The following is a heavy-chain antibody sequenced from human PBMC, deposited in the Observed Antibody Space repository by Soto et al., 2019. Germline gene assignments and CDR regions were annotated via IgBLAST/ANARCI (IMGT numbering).Heavy chain of an antibody. CDR3: AKAANFYDFWSGYYDLTYYFDY. CDR2: ISGSGGST. V-gene: IGHV3-23*01. Sequence: GGSLRLSCAASGFTFSSYAMSWVRQAPGKGLEWVSAISGSGGSTYYADSVKGRFTISRDNSKNTLYLQMNSLRAEDSAVYYCAKAANFYDFWSGYYDLTYYFDYWGQGTLVTVS. CDR1: GFTFSSYA. J-gene: IGHJ4*02. D-gene: IGHD3-3*01.